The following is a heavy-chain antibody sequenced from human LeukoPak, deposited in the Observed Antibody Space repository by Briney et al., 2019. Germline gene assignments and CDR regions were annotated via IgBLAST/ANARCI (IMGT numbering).Heavy chain of an antibody. D-gene: IGHD2-15*01. CDR3: ARGNVEEYYYYYYMDV. CDR2: ISGSGGST. J-gene: IGHJ6*03. V-gene: IGHV3-23*01. CDR1: GFTFSSYA. Sequence: PGGSLRLSCAASGFTFSSYAMSWVRQAPGKGLEWVSAISGSGGSTYYADSVKGRFTISRDNAKNSLYLQMNSLRAEDTAVYYCARGNVEEYYYYYYMDVWGKGTTVTVSS.